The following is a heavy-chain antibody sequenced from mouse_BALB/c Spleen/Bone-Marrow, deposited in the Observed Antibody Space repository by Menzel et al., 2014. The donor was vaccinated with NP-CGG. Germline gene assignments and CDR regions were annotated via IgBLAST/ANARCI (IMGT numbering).Heavy chain of an antibody. V-gene: IGHV4-1*02. D-gene: IGHD1-1*01. Sequence: EVQLQESEGGLVQPGGSLKLSCAASGFDFSRSWMRWVRQAPGQGLEWIGEINPASSTIKYPPYLQDKFIISRDNAKNTLDLQMSKGRSEDTARDYCARRKDYGNLVVWGAGTTVTVSS. J-gene: IGHJ1*01. CDR3: ARRKDYGNLVV. CDR1: GFDFSRSW. CDR2: INPASSTI.